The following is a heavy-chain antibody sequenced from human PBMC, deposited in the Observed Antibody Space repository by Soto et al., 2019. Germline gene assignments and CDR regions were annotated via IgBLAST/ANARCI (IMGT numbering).Heavy chain of an antibody. D-gene: IGHD3-10*01. CDR3: ARLIVGRLLCFGESPSMLFDP. V-gene: IGHV4-59*08. J-gene: IGHJ5*02. Sequence: SETLSLTCTVSGGSISSYYWSWIRQPPGKGLEWIGYIYYSGSTNYNPSLKSRVTISVDTSKNQFSLKLSSVTAADTAVYYCARLIVGRLLCFGESPSMLFDPWGQGTLVTVSS. CDR2: IYYSGST. CDR1: GGSISSYY.